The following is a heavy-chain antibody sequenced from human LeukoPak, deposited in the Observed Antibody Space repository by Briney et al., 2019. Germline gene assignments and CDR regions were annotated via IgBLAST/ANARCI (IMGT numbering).Heavy chain of an antibody. CDR2: IHPGDSDT. Sequence: GESLKISCKASGYSFTSYSIGWVRQMPGKGLEWMGIIHPGDSDTRYSPSFEGQVTISADKSISTAYLQWSSLKASDTAMYYCATRYSTGWYDAFDIWGQGTMVTVSS. J-gene: IGHJ3*02. CDR3: ATRYSTGWYDAFDI. V-gene: IGHV5-51*01. CDR1: GYSFTSYS. D-gene: IGHD6-19*01.